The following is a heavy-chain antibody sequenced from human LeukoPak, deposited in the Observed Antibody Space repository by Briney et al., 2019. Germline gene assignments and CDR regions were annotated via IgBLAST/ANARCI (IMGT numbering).Heavy chain of an antibody. V-gene: IGHV3-23*01. CDR2: ISGSGGST. CDR3: AKDRDRYFDY. CDR1: GFTFSSYG. D-gene: IGHD1-14*01. Sequence: GGSLRLSCAASGFTFSSYGMSWVRQAPGKGLEWVSAISGSGGSTYYADSVKGRFTISRDNSKNTLYPQMNSLRAEDTAVYYCAKDRDRYFDYWGQGTLVTVSS. J-gene: IGHJ4*02.